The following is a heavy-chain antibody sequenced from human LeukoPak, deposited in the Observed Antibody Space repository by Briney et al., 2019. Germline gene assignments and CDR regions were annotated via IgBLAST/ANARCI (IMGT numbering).Heavy chain of an antibody. CDR1: GYTFTSFY. Sequence: ASVKVSCKASGYTFTSFYMHWVRQAPGQGLEWVGVINPGGGRTTYAQKFQGRVTMTRDTSTSTVNMELGSLRSEDTAVYYCARGAYYFDSRHPDVFDIWGQGTMVTVSS. D-gene: IGHD3-22*01. V-gene: IGHV1-46*01. J-gene: IGHJ3*02. CDR3: ARGAYYFDSRHPDVFDI. CDR2: INPGGGRT.